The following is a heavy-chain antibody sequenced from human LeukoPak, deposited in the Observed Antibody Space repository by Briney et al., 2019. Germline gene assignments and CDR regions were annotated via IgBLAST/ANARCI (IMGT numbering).Heavy chain of an antibody. V-gene: IGHV3-15*01. J-gene: IGHJ4*02. Sequence: GGSLRLFYAASGFTFSNAWMSWVRQAPGKGLERVGRIKSKTDGGTTDYAAPVKVRFTISRDDSKDTLYLQMNSLKTEDIAMYYCATEYYGAYNSWGQGTLVTVSS. CDR1: GFTFSNAW. CDR2: IKSKTDGGTT. D-gene: IGHD4-17*01. CDR3: ATEYYGAYNS.